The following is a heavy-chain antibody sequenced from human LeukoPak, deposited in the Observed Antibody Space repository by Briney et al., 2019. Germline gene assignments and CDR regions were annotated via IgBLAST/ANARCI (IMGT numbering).Heavy chain of an antibody. V-gene: IGHV1-2*02. J-gene: IGHJ4*02. D-gene: IGHD1-26*01. Sequence: GASVKVSCKASGYSFTDYYIHWVRQAPGQGLEWMGWINPNSGGTNYAQKFQGRVTMTRDTSISTAYMELSRLRSDDTAVYSCASNSLSGNYYDYWGQGTLVTVSS. CDR2: INPNSGGT. CDR3: ASNSLSGNYYDY. CDR1: GYSFTDYY.